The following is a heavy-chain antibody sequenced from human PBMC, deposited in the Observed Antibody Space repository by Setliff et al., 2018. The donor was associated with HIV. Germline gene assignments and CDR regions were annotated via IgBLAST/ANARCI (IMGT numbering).Heavy chain of an antibody. J-gene: IGHJ3*02. Sequence: ASVKVSCKAAGYSFHSYGLSWVRLAPGQGLEWMGWISPYNGNTNYAQRFQGRLTMTTDTSTITAYMELRSPRSDDTAVYYCARVRERIGVTGTDDAFGIWGQGTAVTVSS. CDR1: GYSFHSYG. CDR2: ISPYNGNT. V-gene: IGHV1-18*01. CDR3: ARVRERIGVTGTDDAFGI. D-gene: IGHD3-3*01.